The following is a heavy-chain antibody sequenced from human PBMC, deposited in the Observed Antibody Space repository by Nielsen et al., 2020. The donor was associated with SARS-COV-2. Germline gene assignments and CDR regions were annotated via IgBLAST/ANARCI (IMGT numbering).Heavy chain of an antibody. Sequence: GESLKISCAASGFTFSGSAMHWVRQASGKGLEWVGRIRSKANSYATAYAASVKGRFTISRDDSKNTAYLQMNSLRAEDTAVYYCAKDVEQTTPFDYWGQGTLVTVSS. CDR2: IRSKANSYAT. V-gene: IGHV3-73*01. J-gene: IGHJ4*02. D-gene: IGHD1-1*01. CDR3: AKDVEQTTPFDY. CDR1: GFTFSGSA.